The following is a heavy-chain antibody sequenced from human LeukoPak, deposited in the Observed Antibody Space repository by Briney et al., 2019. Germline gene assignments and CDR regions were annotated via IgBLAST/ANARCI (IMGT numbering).Heavy chain of an antibody. D-gene: IGHD3-10*01. CDR1: GGSISSYY. J-gene: IGHJ4*02. CDR3: ARGTRDYYGSGSYYNVIDY. CDR2: IYYSGST. Sequence: KPSETLSLTCTVSGGSISSYYWSWIRQPPGKGLEWIGYIYYSGSTNYNPSLKSRLTISVDTSKNQFSLKLSSVTAADTAVYYCARGTRDYYGSGSYYNVIDYWGQGTLVTVSS. V-gene: IGHV4-59*01.